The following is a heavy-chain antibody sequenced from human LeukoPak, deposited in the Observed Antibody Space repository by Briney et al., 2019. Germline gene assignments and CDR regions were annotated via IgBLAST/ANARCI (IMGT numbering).Heavy chain of an antibody. D-gene: IGHD3-22*01. CDR3: AKDRASSGYYFDY. CDR2: ISGSGGST. CDR1: GFTFSSYA. J-gene: IGHJ4*02. Sequence: GGSLRLSCAASGFTFSSYAMSWVRQAPGKGLEWVSAISGSGGSTYYADSVKGRFTISRDNSKNTLYLRMNSLRAEDTAVYYCAKDRASSGYYFDYWGQGTLVTVSS. V-gene: IGHV3-23*01.